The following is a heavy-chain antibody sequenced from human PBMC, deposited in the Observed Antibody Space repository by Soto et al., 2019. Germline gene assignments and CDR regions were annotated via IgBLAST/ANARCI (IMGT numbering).Heavy chain of an antibody. J-gene: IGHJ5*02. Sequence: QVQLQQWGAGLLKPSETLSLTCAVYGGSFRGYYWSWIRQPPGKGLEWIGEINHSGSTNYNPSLMSRVTTSEDTSKNQFSLKLSSVTAADTAVYYCARGRRDIVVVPAAVNWFDPWGQGTLVPVSS. CDR3: ARGRRDIVVVPAAVNWFDP. CDR1: GGSFRGYY. CDR2: INHSGST. V-gene: IGHV4-34*01. D-gene: IGHD2-2*01.